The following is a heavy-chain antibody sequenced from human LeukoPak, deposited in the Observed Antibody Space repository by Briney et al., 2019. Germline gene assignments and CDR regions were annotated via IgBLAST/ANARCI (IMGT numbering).Heavy chain of an antibody. Sequence: GGSLRLSCAASGFTFSSYSMNWVRQAPGKGLEWVSSISSSSSYIYYADSVKGRFTISRDNAKNSLYLQMNSLRAEDTAVYYCAREQGPDAWLFRSPNSGRPDYWGQGTLVTVSS. CDR3: AREQGPDAWLFRSPNSGRPDY. V-gene: IGHV3-21*01. D-gene: IGHD3-16*01. J-gene: IGHJ4*02. CDR1: GFTFSSYS. CDR2: ISSSSSYI.